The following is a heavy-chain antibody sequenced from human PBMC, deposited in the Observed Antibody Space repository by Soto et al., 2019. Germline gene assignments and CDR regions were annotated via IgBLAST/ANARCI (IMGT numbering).Heavy chain of an antibody. J-gene: IGHJ4*02. CDR2: ISSSSSTI. CDR1: GFTFSSYS. Sequence: PWGSLRLSCAASGFTFSSYSMNWVRQAPGKGLEWVSYISSSSSTIYYADSVKGRFTISRDNSKNTLYLQMNSLRAEDTAVYYCAREDGYKLFDYWGQGTLVTGSS. D-gene: IGHD5-12*01. V-gene: IGHV3-48*01. CDR3: AREDGYKLFDY.